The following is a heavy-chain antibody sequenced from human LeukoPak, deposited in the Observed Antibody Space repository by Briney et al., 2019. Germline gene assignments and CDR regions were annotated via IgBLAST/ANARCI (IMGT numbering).Heavy chain of an antibody. CDR3: AKDPGGLWLLKTVNYYFDY. CDR1: GFTFSSYA. D-gene: IGHD5-18*01. V-gene: IGHV3-23*01. Sequence: PGGSLRLSCAASGFTFSSYAMSWVRQAPGKGLEWVSAISGSGGSTYYADSVKGRFTISRDNSKNTLYLQINSLRAEDTAVYYCAKDPGGLWLLKTVNYYFDYWGQGTLVTVSS. J-gene: IGHJ4*02. CDR2: ISGSGGST.